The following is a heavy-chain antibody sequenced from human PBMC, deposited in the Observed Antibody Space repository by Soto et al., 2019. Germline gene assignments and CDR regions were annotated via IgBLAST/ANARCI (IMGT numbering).Heavy chain of an antibody. CDR1: GFTFSSYA. D-gene: IGHD3-10*02. CDR3: AKRPLVKTTFGHYFDY. Sequence: GGSLRLSCAASGFTFSSYAMSWVRQAPGKGLEWVSAISGSGGSTYYADSVKGRFPISRDNSKNTLYLQMNSLRAEDTAVYYCAKRPLVKTTFGHYFDYWGQGTLVTVSS. V-gene: IGHV3-23*01. J-gene: IGHJ4*02. CDR2: ISGSGGST.